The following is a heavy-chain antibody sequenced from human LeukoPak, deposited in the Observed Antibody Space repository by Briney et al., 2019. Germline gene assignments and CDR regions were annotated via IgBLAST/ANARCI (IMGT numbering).Heavy chain of an antibody. Sequence: ASVKVSCKASGYTFTGCYIHWVRQAPGQRLEWMGWINPNSGGIKYAQKFQGRVTMTRDTSISTAYMELSRLRSDDTAVYYCGRDRAFAGTAPDAFDTWGQGTMVTVSS. V-gene: IGHV1-2*02. CDR1: GYTFTGCY. J-gene: IGHJ3*02. D-gene: IGHD6-19*01. CDR3: GRDRAFAGTAPDAFDT. CDR2: INPNSGGI.